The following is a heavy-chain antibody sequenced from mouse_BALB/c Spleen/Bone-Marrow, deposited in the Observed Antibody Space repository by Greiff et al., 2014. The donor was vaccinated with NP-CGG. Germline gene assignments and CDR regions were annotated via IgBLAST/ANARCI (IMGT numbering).Heavy chain of an antibody. Sequence: LVESGGSLKLSCAASGFDFSRYWMSWVRQVPWKGLEWIGEINPDSNTINYTPSLKDKFIISRDNAKNTLYLQMSKVRSEDTALENCARHNYYGNLFVWGAGTTVTVSS. D-gene: IGHD1-1*01. J-gene: IGHJ1*01. CDR1: GFDFSRYW. CDR3: ARHNYYGNLFV. V-gene: IGHV4-1*02. CDR2: INPDSNTI.